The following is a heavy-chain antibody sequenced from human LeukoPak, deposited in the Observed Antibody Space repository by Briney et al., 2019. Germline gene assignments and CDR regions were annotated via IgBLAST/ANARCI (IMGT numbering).Heavy chain of an antibody. CDR2: IIPIFGTA. J-gene: IGHJ4*02. Sequence: ASVKVSCKASGGTFISYAISWVRQAPGQGLEWMGGIIPIFGTANYAQKFQGRVTITADESTSTAYMELSSLRSEDTAVYYCASRDIEELPYRAVDYWGQGTLVTVSS. CDR3: ASRDIEELPYRAVDY. V-gene: IGHV1-69*13. D-gene: IGHD2-15*01. CDR1: GGTFISYA.